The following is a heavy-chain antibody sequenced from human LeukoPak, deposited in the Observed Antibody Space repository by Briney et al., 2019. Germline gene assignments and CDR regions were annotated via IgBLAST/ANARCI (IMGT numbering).Heavy chain of an antibody. CDR2: ISAYNGNT. CDR1: GYTFTSYG. CDR3: ARPETSGSYLLDY. Sequence: GASVTVSCKASGYTFTSYGISWVRQAPGQGLEWMGWISAYNGNTNYAQKLQGRVTMTTDTSTSTAYLELRSLRSDDTAVYCCARPETSGSYLLDYWGQGTLVTVSS. V-gene: IGHV1-18*01. D-gene: IGHD1-26*01. J-gene: IGHJ4*02.